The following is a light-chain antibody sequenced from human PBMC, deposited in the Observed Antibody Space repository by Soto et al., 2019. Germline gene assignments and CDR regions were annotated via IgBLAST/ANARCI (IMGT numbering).Light chain of an antibody. J-gene: IGLJ1*01. Sequence: QSALTQPASVFGSPGQSITISCTGTSSDVGGYNFVSWYQQHPGKAPKLMIYEVSNRPSGVSNRFSGSKSGNTASLTISGLQPEDEADYYCSSYTTTTTVIYGTATKVTVL. CDR1: SSDVGGYNF. CDR3: SSYTTTTTVI. V-gene: IGLV2-14*03. CDR2: EVS.